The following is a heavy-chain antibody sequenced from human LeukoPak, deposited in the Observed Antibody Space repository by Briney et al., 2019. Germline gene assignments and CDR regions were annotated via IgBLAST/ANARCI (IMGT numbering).Heavy chain of an antibody. CDR1: GYTFTGYY. J-gene: IGHJ6*02. Sequence: GASVKVSCKASGYTFTGYYMHWVRQAPGQGLEWMGWINPNSGGTNYAQKFQGRVTMTRDTSISTAYMELSRLRSDDTAEYYCARDRAVAGPYYYYYGMDVWGQGTTVTVSS. CDR2: INPNSGGT. CDR3: ARDRAVAGPYYYYYGMDV. D-gene: IGHD6-19*01. V-gene: IGHV1-2*02.